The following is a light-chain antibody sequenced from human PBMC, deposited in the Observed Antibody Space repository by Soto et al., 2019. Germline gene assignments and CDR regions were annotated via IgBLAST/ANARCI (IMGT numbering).Light chain of an antibody. Sequence: DIQMTQSPSSVSASVGDTVTITCRASQGIYSRLAWYRQKPGKAPELLIYATSTLQNGVPSRFSGSGFGTDFTLSISSLQPEDSASYFCQQTDDFPLTFGGGTKVDNK. CDR2: ATS. CDR1: QGIYSR. CDR3: QQTDDFPLT. J-gene: IGKJ4*01. V-gene: IGKV1D-12*01.